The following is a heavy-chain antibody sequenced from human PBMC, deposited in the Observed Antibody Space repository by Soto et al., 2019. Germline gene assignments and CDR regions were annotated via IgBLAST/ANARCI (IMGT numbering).Heavy chain of an antibody. J-gene: IGHJ4*02. CDR2: MEPSSGRT. Sequence: QVQLVQSGAEVRELGASVKVSCKASGYSFTSLDITWVRQTAGQGLEWMGWMEPSSGRTGFAQKFQGRVAMTRDTSINTAYMELATLTSDDTAFYYCARGVSAGVDYWGQGTLVTVSS. V-gene: IGHV1-8*01. D-gene: IGHD1-26*01. CDR3: ARGVSAGVDY. CDR1: GYSFTSLD.